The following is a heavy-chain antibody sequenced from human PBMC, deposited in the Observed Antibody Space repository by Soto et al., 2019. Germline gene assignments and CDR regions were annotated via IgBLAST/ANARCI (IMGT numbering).Heavy chain of an antibody. CDR1: GYTFTSYG. Sequence: GASEKVSCKASGYTFTSYGISWVRQAPGQGLEWMGWISAYNGNTNYAQKLQGRVTMTTDTSTSSACMELRSLRSDDTVVYCWASSFGELPGSWGRGPLGTVST. CDR3: ASSFGELPGS. J-gene: IGHJ5*02. V-gene: IGHV1-18*01. D-gene: IGHD3-10*01. CDR2: ISAYNGNT.